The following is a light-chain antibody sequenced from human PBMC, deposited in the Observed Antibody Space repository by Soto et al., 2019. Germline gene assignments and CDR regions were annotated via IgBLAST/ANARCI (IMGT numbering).Light chain of an antibody. CDR1: QDINNY. J-gene: IGKJ1*01. CDR2: AAS. V-gene: IGKV1-27*01. CDR3: QKYNSAPRT. Sequence: DIQMTQSASSLPAYVGDRVTITCRASQDINNYLAWYQVQPGKGPKLLIYAASTLQSGVPSRFSGSGSGTDFTLTISSLQPEDVATYFCQKYNSAPRTFGQGTRVEI.